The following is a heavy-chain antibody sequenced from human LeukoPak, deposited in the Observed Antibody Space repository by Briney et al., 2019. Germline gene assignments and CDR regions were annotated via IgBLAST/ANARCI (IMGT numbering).Heavy chain of an antibody. D-gene: IGHD3-10*01. V-gene: IGHV4-34*01. CDR3: ARHGTPLRYGSGNYYKGAPFDY. CDR1: GGSFSGYY. CDR2: INHSGST. Sequence: TTSETLSLTCAVYGGSFSGYYWSWIRQPPGKGLEWIGEINHSGSTNYNPSLKSRVTISVDTSKNQFSLKLSSVTAADTAVYYCARHGTPLRYGSGNYYKGAPFDYWGQGTLVTVSS. J-gene: IGHJ4*02.